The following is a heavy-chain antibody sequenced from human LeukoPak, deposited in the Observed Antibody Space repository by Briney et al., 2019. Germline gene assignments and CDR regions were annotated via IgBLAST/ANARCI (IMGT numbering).Heavy chain of an antibody. Sequence: GESLKISCKASGYSFTTYWIGWVRQAPGKGLEWMGIIYPADSSTEYSPSFQGQVTISVDKSVNTAYLQWSRLKASDTATYYCARRDDNYYYYGMNVWGQGTTVTVSS. D-gene: IGHD1-1*01. CDR1: GYSFTTYW. V-gene: IGHV5-51*01. CDR2: IYPADSST. J-gene: IGHJ6*02. CDR3: ARRDDNYYYYGMNV.